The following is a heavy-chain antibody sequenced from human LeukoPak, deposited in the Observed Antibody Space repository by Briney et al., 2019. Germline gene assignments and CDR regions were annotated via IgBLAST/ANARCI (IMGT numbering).Heavy chain of an antibody. CDR1: RVSISDYT. J-gene: IGHJ4*02. CDR3: TRANGYGLIDY. V-gene: IGHV4-39*07. D-gene: IGHD3-10*01. Sequence: TLCLTCTLSRVSISDYTRGGIPQTPGKGLEWIGGISYSGNTYYTSSPKSRVTISLDTSKNTFSLYLFSVPAADTAMYYCTRANGYGLIDYWGQGTLVTVSS. CDR2: ISYSGNT.